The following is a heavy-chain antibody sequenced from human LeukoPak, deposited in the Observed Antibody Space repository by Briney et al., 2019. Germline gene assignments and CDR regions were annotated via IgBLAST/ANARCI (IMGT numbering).Heavy chain of an antibody. D-gene: IGHD3-16*01. J-gene: IGHJ3*01. CDR1: GFTFRNYL. V-gene: IGHV3-74*01. Sequence: PGGSLRLSCAVSGFTFRNYLMHWVRQPPGQGLVWVSRINQDESRAYADSVKGRFTVSRDNAKNMLYLQLNGLRAEDTAVYFCGRGGDGIVVGGKGKTVIVSS. CDR3: GRGGDGIVV. CDR2: INQDESRA.